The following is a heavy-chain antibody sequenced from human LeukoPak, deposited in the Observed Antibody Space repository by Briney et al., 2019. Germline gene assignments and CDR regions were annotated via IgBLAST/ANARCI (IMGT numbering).Heavy chain of an antibody. Sequence: GGSLRLSCAASGFTLICCGMHWVGRAPGKGLEWLAFLRYDGSTKYYTDSVKGRFTISRDNSKNTLYLQMNSLRAEDTAVYYCTTDPMVRGVIYFWGHGTLVTVSS. V-gene: IGHV3-30*02. CDR1: GFTLICCG. CDR3: TTDPMVRGVIYF. CDR2: LRYDGSTK. J-gene: IGHJ4*01. D-gene: IGHD3-10*01.